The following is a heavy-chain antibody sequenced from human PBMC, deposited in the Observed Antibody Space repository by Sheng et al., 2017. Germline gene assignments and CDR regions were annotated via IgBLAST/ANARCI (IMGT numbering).Heavy chain of an antibody. J-gene: IGHJ3*02. V-gene: IGHV3-30*04. CDR3: ARDGTYYYDTSGYFHDGFDI. Sequence: QVQLVESGGGVAQPGRSLRLSCAASGFTFSSYAMHWVRQAPGKGLECVALISYDGSNKYYADSVKGRFTISRDNSKNTLYLQMNSLRAEDTAVYYCARDGTYYYDTSGYFHDGFDIWGQGTMVTVSS. CDR1: GFTFSSYA. CDR2: ISYDGSNK. D-gene: IGHD3-22*01.